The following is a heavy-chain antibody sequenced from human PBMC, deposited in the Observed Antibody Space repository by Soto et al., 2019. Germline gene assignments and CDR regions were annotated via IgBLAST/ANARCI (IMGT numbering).Heavy chain of an antibody. V-gene: IGHV4-59*01. J-gene: IGHJ6*03. CDR1: GGSISSYY. D-gene: IGHD6-6*01. Sequence: SETLSLTCTVSGGSISSYYWSWIRQPPGKGLEWIGYIYYSGSTNYNPSIKSQVTIPEDTSKNQISLKMSSVTDADTAVFYCARASSIAARRYYYYYMDVWGKGTTVTVS. CDR3: ARASSIAARRYYYYYMDV. CDR2: IYYSGST.